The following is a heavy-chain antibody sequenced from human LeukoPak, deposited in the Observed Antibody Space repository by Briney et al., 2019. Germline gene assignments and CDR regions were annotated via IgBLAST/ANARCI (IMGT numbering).Heavy chain of an antibody. J-gene: IGHJ4*02. CDR1: GFTFTDYY. Sequence: GASVKVSCKASGFTFTDYYLHWLRQAPGQGLEWMGRIILNGGAANYAQKFQGRVTLTRDTSISTAYMELSRQTSDDTAVYYCATDGGNHNFNYWGQGTLVTVSS. V-gene: IGHV1-2*06. CDR2: IILNGGAA. D-gene: IGHD1-14*01. CDR3: ATDGGNHNFNY.